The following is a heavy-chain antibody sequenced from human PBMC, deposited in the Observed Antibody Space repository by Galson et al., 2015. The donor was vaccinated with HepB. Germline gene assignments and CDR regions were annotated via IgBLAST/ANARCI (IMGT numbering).Heavy chain of an antibody. V-gene: IGHV5-51*01. Sequence: QSGAEVKKPGESLKISCKGSGYSFTSYWIGWVRQMPGKGLEWMGIIYPGDSDTRYSPSFQGQVTISADKSISTAYLQWSSLKASDTAMYYCARRDFWSGYMTDDAFDIWGQGTMVTVSS. CDR3: ARRDFWSGYMTDDAFDI. D-gene: IGHD3-3*01. CDR2: IYPGDSDT. CDR1: GYSFTSYW. J-gene: IGHJ3*02.